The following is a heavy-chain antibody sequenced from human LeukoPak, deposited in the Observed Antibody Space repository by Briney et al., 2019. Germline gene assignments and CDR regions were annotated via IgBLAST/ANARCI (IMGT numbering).Heavy chain of an antibody. D-gene: IGHD1-26*01. J-gene: IGHJ4*02. CDR3: ARRRDSGSLQHFDY. CDR1: GFTFSRYS. CDR2: ISSSGTTI. Sequence: PGGSLRLSCAASGFTFSRYSIHWVRQAPGKGLEWVSYISSSGTTIYYADSVKGRFTISRDNAKNSLYLQMNSLRAEDTAVYYCARRRDSGSLQHFDYWGQGTLVTVSS. V-gene: IGHV3-48*04.